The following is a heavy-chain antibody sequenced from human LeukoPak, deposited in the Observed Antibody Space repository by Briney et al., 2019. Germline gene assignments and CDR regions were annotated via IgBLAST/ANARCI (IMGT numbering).Heavy chain of an antibody. CDR2: IYYSGST. V-gene: IGHV4-39*07. CDR3: ARVVAAAGRDAFDI. CDR1: GGSISSSSYY. D-gene: IGHD6-13*01. Sequence: PSETLSLTCTVSGGSISSSSYYWGWIRQPPGKGLEWIGSIYYSGSTYYNPSLKSRVTISVDTSKNQFSLKLSSVTAADTAVYYCARVVAAAGRDAFDIWGQGTMVTASS. J-gene: IGHJ3*02.